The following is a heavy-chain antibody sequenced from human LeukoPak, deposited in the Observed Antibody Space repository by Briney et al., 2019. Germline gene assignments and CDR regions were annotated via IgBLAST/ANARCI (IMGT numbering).Heavy chain of an antibody. V-gene: IGHV1-18*01. CDR1: GYTFTSYG. D-gene: IGHD6-13*01. CDR2: ISAYNGNT. J-gene: IGHJ3*02. CDR3: ARQQGIAAAGPPGAFDI. Sequence: ASVKVSCKASGYTFTSYGISWVRQAPGQGLEWVGWISAYNGNTDYAQKLQGRVTMTTDTSTSTAYMELRSLRSDDTAAYYCARQQGIAAAGPPGAFDIWGQGTMVTVSS.